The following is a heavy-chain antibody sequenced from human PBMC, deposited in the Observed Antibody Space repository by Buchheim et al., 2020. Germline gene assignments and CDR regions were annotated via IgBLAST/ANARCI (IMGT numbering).Heavy chain of an antibody. CDR3: ARAGGTMVRGVVSIFFDY. Sequence: QLQLQESGSGLVKPSQTLSLTCAVSGGSISSGGYSWSWLRQPPGKGLEWIGYIYHSGSTYYNPSLKSRVTISVDRSKNQFSLKLSSVTAADTAVYYCARAGGTMVRGVVSIFFDYWGQGTL. CDR2: IYHSGST. J-gene: IGHJ4*02. D-gene: IGHD3-10*01. V-gene: IGHV4-30-2*01. CDR1: GGSISSGGYS.